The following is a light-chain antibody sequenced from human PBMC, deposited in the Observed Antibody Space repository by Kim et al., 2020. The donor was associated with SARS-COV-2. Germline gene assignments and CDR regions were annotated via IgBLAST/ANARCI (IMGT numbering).Light chain of an antibody. V-gene: IGLV6-57*04. CDR2: EDN. Sequence: NFMLTQPHSVSESPGKTVTISCTRSSGSIASNYVQWYQQRPGSVPTTVIYEDNQRPSGVPDRFSGSIDSSSNSASLTISGLKTEDEADYYCQSYDGSNWVFGGGTQLTVL. CDR3: QSYDGSNWV. CDR1: SGSIASNY. J-gene: IGLJ3*02.